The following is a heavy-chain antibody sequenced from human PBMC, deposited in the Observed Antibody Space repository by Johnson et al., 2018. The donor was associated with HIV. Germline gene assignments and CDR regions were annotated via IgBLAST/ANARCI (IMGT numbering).Heavy chain of an antibody. D-gene: IGHD1-1*01. V-gene: IGHV3-15*01. CDR2: IKSKSDGGTI. CDR1: QFTFSRYY. Sequence: VTLVESGGGLAQPTWSPRLSCAASQFTFSRYYMTCVRQAPGRGLEWVGRIKSKSDGGTIDYAAPVNGRFTISRDGSKNKLYLHRNSLKTEDTGVYYCTTGLYWNDAFNIWGQGTMVSVSS. CDR3: TTGLYWNDAFNI. J-gene: IGHJ3*02.